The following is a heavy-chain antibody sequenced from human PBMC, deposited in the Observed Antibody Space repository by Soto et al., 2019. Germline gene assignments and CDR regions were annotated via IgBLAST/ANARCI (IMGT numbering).Heavy chain of an antibody. J-gene: IGHJ4*02. V-gene: IGHV1-69*13. CDR2: IIPIFGTA. D-gene: IGHD2-21*01. Sequence: SVKVSCKASGGTFSSYAISWVRQAPGQGLEWMGGIIPIFGTANYAQKFQGRVTITADESTSTAYVELSSLRSEDTAVYYCARGNELVIDMDYWGQGTLVTVSS. CDR1: GGTFSSYA. CDR3: ARGNELVIDMDY.